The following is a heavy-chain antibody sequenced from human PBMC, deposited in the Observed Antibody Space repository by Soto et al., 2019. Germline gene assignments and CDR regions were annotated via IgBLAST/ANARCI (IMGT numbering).Heavy chain of an antibody. D-gene: IGHD5-18*01. CDR1: GFTFSNYW. CDR2: IKGDESST. Sequence: EVQLVESGGGLVQPGGSLKISCAASGFTFSNYWMHWVRQAPGKGLVWVSRIKGDESSTNYADFVKGRFIISRDSAENTLYLQMNSLRAEDTAVYYCARGLPGYYGADVWGQGTTVTVSS. J-gene: IGHJ6*02. V-gene: IGHV3-74*01. CDR3: ARGLPGYYGADV.